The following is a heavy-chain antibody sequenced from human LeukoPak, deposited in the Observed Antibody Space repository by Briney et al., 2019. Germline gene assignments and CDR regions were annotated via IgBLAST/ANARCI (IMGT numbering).Heavy chain of an antibody. J-gene: IGHJ4*02. CDR3: ARGITMVRGVIIIPYFDY. CDR1: GYTFTSYA. D-gene: IGHD3-10*01. V-gene: IGHV1-3*01. Sequence: GASVKVSCKASGYTFTSYAMHWVRQAPGQRLEWMGWINAGNGNTKYSQKFQGRVTITRDTSASTAYMELSSLRSEDTAVHYCARGITMVRGVIIIPYFDYWGQGTLVTVSS. CDR2: INAGNGNT.